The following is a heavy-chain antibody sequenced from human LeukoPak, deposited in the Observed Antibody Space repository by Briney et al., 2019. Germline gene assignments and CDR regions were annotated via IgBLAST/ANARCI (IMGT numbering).Heavy chain of an antibody. Sequence: GGSLRLSCAASGLTFSTYGVYWVRQAPGKGLEWVSSNSGGSSYYADSVKGRFTISRDNPKNTLYLQMNSLRAEDTAVYYCAKDLGSSGWYIDYWGQGTLVTVSS. J-gene: IGHJ4*02. CDR2: NSGGSS. CDR3: AKDLGSSGWYIDY. V-gene: IGHV3-23*01. D-gene: IGHD6-19*01. CDR1: GLTFSTYG.